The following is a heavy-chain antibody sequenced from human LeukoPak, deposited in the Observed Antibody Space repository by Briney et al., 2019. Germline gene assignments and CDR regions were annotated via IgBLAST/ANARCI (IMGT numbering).Heavy chain of an antibody. J-gene: IGHJ4*02. CDR2: IYWDDDK. V-gene: IGHV2-5*02. Sequence: SGPTLVNPTQTLTLTCTFSGFSLSTGGVGVGCIRQPPGKALEWLALIYWDDDKRYSPSLKSRLTITKDTSKNQVVLTMTNMDPVDTATYYCAHQTVTYYYGSGSYYDYWGQGTLVTVSS. D-gene: IGHD3-10*01. CDR1: GFSLSTGGVG. CDR3: AHQTVTYYYGSGSYYDY.